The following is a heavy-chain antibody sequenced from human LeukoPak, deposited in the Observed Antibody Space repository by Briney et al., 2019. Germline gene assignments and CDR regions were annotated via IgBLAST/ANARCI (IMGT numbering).Heavy chain of an antibody. Sequence: GGSLRLSCAASGFTFSSYGMSWVRQAPGKGLEWVSAISGSGGSTYYADSVKGRFTISRDNSKNTLYLQMNSLRAEDTAVYYCAISLKGNTYYSFWGQGTLVTVSS. CDR2: ISGSGGST. J-gene: IGHJ4*02. CDR3: AISLKGNTYYSF. CDR1: GFTFSSYG. D-gene: IGHD3-10*01. V-gene: IGHV3-23*01.